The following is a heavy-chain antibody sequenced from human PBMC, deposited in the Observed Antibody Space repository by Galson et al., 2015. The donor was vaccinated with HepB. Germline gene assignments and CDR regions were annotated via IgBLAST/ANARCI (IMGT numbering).Heavy chain of an antibody. V-gene: IGHV3-21*01. CDR3: WARGKIDY. Sequence: SLRLSCAASDFVFPTYIMHWVRQAPGKGLEWVSSISSNSFHIYYADSVKGRFTISRDNAESSLWLQMNSLRAEDTAVYYCWARGKIDYWGQGILVTVSS. CDR1: DFVFPTYI. D-gene: IGHD6-6*01. J-gene: IGHJ4*02. CDR2: ISSNSFHI.